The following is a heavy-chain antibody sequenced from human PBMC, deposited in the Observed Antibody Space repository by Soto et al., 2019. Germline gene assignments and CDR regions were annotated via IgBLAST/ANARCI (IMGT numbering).Heavy chain of an antibody. D-gene: IGHD2-2*01. CDR2: INPSGGST. V-gene: IGHV1-46*03. CDR1: GYTFTSYY. CDR3: ARESVYCSSTSCYSGDYGMDV. Sequence: QVQLVQSGAEVKKPGASVKVSCKASGYTFTSYYMHWVRQAPGQGLEWMGIINPSGGSTSYAQKFQRRFTMPPDTFTSTVYMELIRLRSEDTAVYYCARESVYCSSTSCYSGDYGMDVWGQGTTVTVSS. J-gene: IGHJ6*02.